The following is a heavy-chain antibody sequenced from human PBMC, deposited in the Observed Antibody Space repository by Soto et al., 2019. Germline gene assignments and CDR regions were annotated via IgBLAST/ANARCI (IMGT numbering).Heavy chain of an antibody. CDR2: ISGSGGST. Sequence: GGSLRLSCAASGFTFSSYAMSWVRQAPGKGLEWVSAISGSGGSTYYADSVKGRFTISRDNSKNTLYLQMNSLRAEDTAVYYCAKDRYDILTGFPPPSDESPSDFGGKGPTLPLSS. CDR3: AKDRYDILTGFPPPSDESPSDF. J-gene: IGHJ6*03. V-gene: IGHV3-23*01. CDR1: GFTFSSYA. D-gene: IGHD3-9*01.